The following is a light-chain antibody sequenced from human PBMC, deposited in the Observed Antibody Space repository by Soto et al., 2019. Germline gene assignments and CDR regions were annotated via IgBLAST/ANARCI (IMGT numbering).Light chain of an antibody. V-gene: IGLV1-44*01. CDR1: SSNIGSNT. CDR3: AAWDDSLNGPV. CDR2: SDD. Sequence: QSALTQPPSASGTPGQRVSISCSGSSSNIGSNTVSWYHQLPGTAPKLLIYSDDQRPSGVPDRFSGSESGTSASLAIIGLQSEDEADYYCAAWDDSLNGPVFGGGTQLTVL. J-gene: IGLJ3*02.